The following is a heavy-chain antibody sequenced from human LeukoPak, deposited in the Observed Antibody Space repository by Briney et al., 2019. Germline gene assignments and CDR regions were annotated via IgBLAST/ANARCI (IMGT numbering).Heavy chain of an antibody. V-gene: IGHV1-69*05. CDR1: GGTFSSYA. D-gene: IGHD6-13*01. J-gene: IGHJ4*02. CDR2: IIPIFGTA. CDR3: ARERPPGDSSSWFLEGYFDI. Sequence: SVKVSCKASGGTFSSYAITWVRQAPGQGLEWMGRIIPIFGTANYAQKFQGRVTITTDESTSTAYMELSTLRSDDTAVYYCARERPPGDSSSWFLEGYFDIWGQGTLVTVSS.